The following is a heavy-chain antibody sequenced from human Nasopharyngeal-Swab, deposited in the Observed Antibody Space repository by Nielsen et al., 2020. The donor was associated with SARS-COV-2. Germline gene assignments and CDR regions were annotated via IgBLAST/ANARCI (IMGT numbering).Heavy chain of an antibody. V-gene: IGHV3-49*04. CDR1: GFYFSTSS. D-gene: IGHD3-22*01. CDR2: IRSRAYGGTT. J-gene: IGHJ4*01. Sequence: GWSLCIYCAVFGFYFSTSSLNWVRQAPGKGLEWVGLIRSRAYGGTTKYAASVNGRFSISRDDSKSIAYLQMNSLKTEDTAVYYCSRAREIYYYDSSGYYFDSWGHGTLVTVSS. CDR3: SRAREIYYYDSSGYYFDS.